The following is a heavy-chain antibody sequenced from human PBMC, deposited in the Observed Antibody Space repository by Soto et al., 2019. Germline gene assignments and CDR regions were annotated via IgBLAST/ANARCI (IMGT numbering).Heavy chain of an antibody. Sequence: PSETLSLTCAVSSGSISSSNWWSWVRQPPGKGLEWIGEIYHSGSTNYNPSLKSRVTISVDKSKNQFSLKLSSVTAADTAVYYCARVKYSSGWLDYWGQGTLVTVSS. D-gene: IGHD6-19*01. CDR3: ARVKYSSGWLDY. V-gene: IGHV4-4*02. CDR2: IYHSGST. CDR1: SGSISSSNW. J-gene: IGHJ4*02.